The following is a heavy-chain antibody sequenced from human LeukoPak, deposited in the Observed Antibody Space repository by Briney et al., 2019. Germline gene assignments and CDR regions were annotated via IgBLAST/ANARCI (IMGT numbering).Heavy chain of an antibody. Sequence: PGWSLPLSCPACGFTFSSYWMSWVRPAPAKGLEGVANIKQDGSEKLYVDSVEGRLTIFRENAKNSVYLQMNSLRAADTAVYYCARDRGDYAGYYYYGMDVWGQGTTVTVSS. J-gene: IGHJ6*02. CDR3: ARDRGDYAGYYYYGMDV. D-gene: IGHD4-17*01. V-gene: IGHV3-7*01. CDR2: IKQDGSEK. CDR1: GFTFSSYW.